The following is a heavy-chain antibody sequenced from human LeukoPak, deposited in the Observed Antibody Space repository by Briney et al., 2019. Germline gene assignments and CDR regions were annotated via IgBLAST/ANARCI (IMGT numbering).Heavy chain of an antibody. CDR1: GGSISSSSYY. CDR2: IYYSGST. V-gene: IGHV4-39*01. Sequence: SETLSLTCTVSGGSISSSSYYWGWIRQPPGKGLEWIGSIYYSGSTYYNPSLKSRVTISVDTSKNRFSLKLSSVTAADTAVYYCARQSFSPIVVVPAAILYYYMDVWGKGTTVTVSS. CDR3: ARQSFSPIVVVPAAILYYYMDV. J-gene: IGHJ6*03. D-gene: IGHD2-2*01.